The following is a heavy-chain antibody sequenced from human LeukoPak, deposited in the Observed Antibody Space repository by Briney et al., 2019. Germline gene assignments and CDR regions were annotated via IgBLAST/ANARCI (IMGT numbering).Heavy chain of an antibody. D-gene: IGHD3-22*01. CDR1: GGSFSGYY. CDR2: INHSGST. V-gene: IGHV4-34*01. CDR3: ASVGSGYYYGFDY. J-gene: IGHJ4*02. Sequence: PSETLSLTCAVYGGSFSGYYWSWIRQPPGKGLEWIGEINHSGSTNYNPSLKSRVTISVDTSKNQFSLKLSSVTAADTAVYYCASVGSGYYYGFDYWGQGTLVTVSS.